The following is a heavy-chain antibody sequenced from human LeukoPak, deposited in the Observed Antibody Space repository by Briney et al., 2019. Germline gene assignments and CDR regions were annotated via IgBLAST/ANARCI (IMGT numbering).Heavy chain of an antibody. Sequence: GGSLRLSCAASGFTVSSNYMSWVRQAPGKGLEWVSVIYSGGSTYYADSVKGRFTISRDNSKNTLYLQMSSLRAGDTAVYYCARDMRGPIDYSGQGTLVTVSS. CDR3: ARDMRGPIDY. D-gene: IGHD3-10*01. J-gene: IGHJ4*02. V-gene: IGHV3-53*01. CDR1: GFTVSSNY. CDR2: IYSGGST.